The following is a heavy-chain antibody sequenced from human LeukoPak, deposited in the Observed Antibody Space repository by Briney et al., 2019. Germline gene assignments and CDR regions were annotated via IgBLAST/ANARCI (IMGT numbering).Heavy chain of an antibody. D-gene: IGHD4-23*01. CDR3: ASYNDYGGLALDY. Sequence: SETLSLTCTVSGGSISSYYWSWLRQPPGKGLEWIGYIYYSGSTNYNPSLKSRVTISVDTSKNQFSLKLSSVTAADTAVYYCASYNDYGGLALDYWGQGTLVTVPS. J-gene: IGHJ4*02. CDR2: IYYSGST. V-gene: IGHV4-59*08. CDR1: GGSISSYY.